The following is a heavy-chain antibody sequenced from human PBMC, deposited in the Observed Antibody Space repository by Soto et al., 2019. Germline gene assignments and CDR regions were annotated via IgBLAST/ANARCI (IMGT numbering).Heavy chain of an antibody. J-gene: IGHJ4*02. V-gene: IGHV4-61*01. CDR3: ARVFCSGNSCYYFDY. Sequence: NPSETLSLTCSVSGGSVSSASYYWSWIRQPPGKGLEWIGYIYYSGTTNYNPSLRSRVTFSVDTSKSQFSLKLSSVTAADTAVYYCARVFCSGNSCYYFDYWGQGALVTVSS. D-gene: IGHD2-15*01. CDR1: GGSVSSASYY. CDR2: IYYSGTT.